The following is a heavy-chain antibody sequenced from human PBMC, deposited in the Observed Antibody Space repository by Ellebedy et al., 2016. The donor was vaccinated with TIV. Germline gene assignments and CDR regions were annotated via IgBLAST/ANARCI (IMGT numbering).Heavy chain of an antibody. D-gene: IGHD1-26*01. CDR2: IDEYGRIT. CDR1: GYTFSSYW. V-gene: IGHV3-74*01. J-gene: IGHJ4*02. CDR3: GRDLSGSADY. Sequence: GESLKISCAASGYTFSSYWMHWVRQAPGKGLVWVSRIDEYGRITDYADSVEGRFTISRDNAKNTLYLQMHGLRAEDTAVYYCGRDLSGSADYWGPGTLVTVAS.